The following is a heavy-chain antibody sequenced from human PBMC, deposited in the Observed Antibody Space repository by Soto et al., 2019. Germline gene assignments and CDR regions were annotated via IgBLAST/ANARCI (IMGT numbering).Heavy chain of an antibody. D-gene: IGHD6-19*01. V-gene: IGHV3-21*04. CDR3: ARDTYSSGWYDS. CDR2: ISSSSSYI. J-gene: IGHJ5*01. CDR1: GFTFSSYS. Sequence: PGGSLRLSCAASGFTFSSYSMNWVRQAPGKGLEWVSSISSSSSYIYYADSVKGRFTISRDNAKNSLYLQMSSLRVEDTAVYFCARDTYSSGWYDSWGQGTLVTVSS.